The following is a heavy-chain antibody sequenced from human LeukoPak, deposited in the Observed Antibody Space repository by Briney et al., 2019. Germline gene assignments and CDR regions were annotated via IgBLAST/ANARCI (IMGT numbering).Heavy chain of an antibody. D-gene: IGHD3-22*01. J-gene: IGHJ6*02. Sequence: SETLSLTCTVSGGSISSYYWNWIRQPPGKGLEWIGNIYYSGSTNYNPSLKSRATISVDTSKNQFSLKLSSVTAADTAVYYCARNHVYYYDSSGYYAMDVWGQGTTVTVSS. CDR3: ARNHVYYYDSSGYYAMDV. CDR2: IYYSGST. CDR1: GGSISSYY. V-gene: IGHV4-59*01.